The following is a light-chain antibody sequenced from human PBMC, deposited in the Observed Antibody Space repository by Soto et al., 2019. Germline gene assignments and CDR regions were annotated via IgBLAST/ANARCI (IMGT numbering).Light chain of an antibody. J-gene: IGKJ5*01. CDR1: QTVSSY. CDR2: DAS. CDR3: QHRMNWPLT. Sequence: ILLTQSPATLSLSPGERATLSCRASQTVSSYLLWYQQKPGQAPRLLIYDASNRATGVPARFTGSGSETDFTLTISSLEPEDFAVYYCQHRMNWPLTLGQGTRLEI. V-gene: IGKV3-11*01.